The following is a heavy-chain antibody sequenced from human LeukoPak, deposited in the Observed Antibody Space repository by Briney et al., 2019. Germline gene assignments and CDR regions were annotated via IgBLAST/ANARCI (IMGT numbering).Heavy chain of an antibody. D-gene: IGHD6-13*01. J-gene: IGHJ5*02. CDR1: GGSISSGGYY. V-gene: IGHV4-31*03. CDR3: AILKGRTYSSSWYNWFDP. CDR2: IYYSGST. Sequence: SQTLSLTCTVSGGSISSGGYYWSWIRQHPGKGLEWIGYIYYSGSTYYNPSLKSRVTISVDTSKNQFPLKLSSVTAADTAVYYCAILKGRTYSSSWYNWFDPWGQGTLVTVSS.